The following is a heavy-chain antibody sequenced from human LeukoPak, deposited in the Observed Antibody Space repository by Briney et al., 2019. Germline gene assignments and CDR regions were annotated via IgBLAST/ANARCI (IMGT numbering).Heavy chain of an antibody. V-gene: IGHV3-23*01. Sequence: PGGSLRLSCAASGFTFSSYGMSWVRQAPGKGLEWVSAISGSGGSTYYADSVKGRFTISRDNSKNTLYLQMNSLRAEDTAVYYCAKGTKYDILTHLFDYWGQGTLVTVSS. CDR3: AKGTKYDILTHLFDY. D-gene: IGHD3-9*01. J-gene: IGHJ4*02. CDR2: ISGSGGST. CDR1: GFTFSSYG.